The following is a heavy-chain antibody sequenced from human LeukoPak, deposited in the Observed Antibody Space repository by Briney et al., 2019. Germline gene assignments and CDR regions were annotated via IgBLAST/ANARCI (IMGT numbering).Heavy chain of an antibody. J-gene: IGHJ4*02. CDR2: IYHSGST. Sequence: SETLSLTCTVSGYSISSGFYWGWIRQPPGKGLEWIGSIYHSGSTHYNSSLKSRVTISVDTSKNQLFLKLSSVTAADTAVYYCARGVGLTQGGTFDYWGQGTLVTVSS. CDR1: GYSISSGFY. CDR3: ARGVGLTQGGTFDY. V-gene: IGHV4-38-2*02. D-gene: IGHD1-1*01.